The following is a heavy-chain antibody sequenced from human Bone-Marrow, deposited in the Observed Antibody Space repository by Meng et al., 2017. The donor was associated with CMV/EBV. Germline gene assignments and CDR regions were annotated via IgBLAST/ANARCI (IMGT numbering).Heavy chain of an antibody. CDR2: IKQDGSEQ. J-gene: IGHJ4*02. Sequence: NYFMSWVRQAPGKGLEWVANIKQDGSEQFYVDSVKGRFTISRDNAKNSLYLQMNNLRAEDTAVYYCARGPRRQRYYIAARTGGVEYWGQGTLVTVSS. V-gene: IGHV3-7*02. CDR3: ARGPRRQRYYIAARTGGVEY. D-gene: IGHD6-6*01. CDR1: NYF.